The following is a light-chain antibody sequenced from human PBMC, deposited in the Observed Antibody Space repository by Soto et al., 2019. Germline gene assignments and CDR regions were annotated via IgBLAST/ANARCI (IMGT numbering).Light chain of an antibody. V-gene: IGKV3-20*01. CDR2: GAS. Sequence: EIVLTQSPGTLSLSPGERATLSCRASQSVSSSYLAWYQQKPGQTPKLLIYGASNRDTGSPDRFSDSGSGTDFTLTISRLEPEDFAVYYCQHFGNSPYTFGQGTKLEIK. J-gene: IGKJ2*01. CDR1: QSVSSSY. CDR3: QHFGNSPYT.